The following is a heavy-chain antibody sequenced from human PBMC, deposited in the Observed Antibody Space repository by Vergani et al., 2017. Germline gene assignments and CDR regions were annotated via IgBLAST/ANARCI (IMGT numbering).Heavy chain of an antibody. CDR2: IYYSGST. CDR3: ARDNYYMDV. CDR1: GGSISSYY. V-gene: IGHV4-59*01. Sequence: QVQLQESGPGLVKPSETLSLTCTVSGGSISSYYWSWIRQPPGKGLEWIGYIYYSGSTNYNPSLKSRVTITVDTSKNQFSLKLSSVTAADTAGYYCARDNYYMDVWGEGTTVTVSS. J-gene: IGHJ6*03.